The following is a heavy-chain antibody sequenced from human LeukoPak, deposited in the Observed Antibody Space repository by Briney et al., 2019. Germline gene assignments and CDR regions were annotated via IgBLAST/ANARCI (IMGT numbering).Heavy chain of an antibody. Sequence: PGGSLRLSCAASGFTFSSYAMSWVRQAPGKGLEWVSAISGSGGSTYYADSVKGRFTISRDNSKNTLYLQMNSLRAEDTAVYYCAKDLDVAVAGFYYFDYWGQGTLVTVSS. CDR1: GFTFSSYA. CDR2: ISGSGGST. J-gene: IGHJ4*02. V-gene: IGHV3-23*01. CDR3: AKDLDVAVAGFYYFDY. D-gene: IGHD6-19*01.